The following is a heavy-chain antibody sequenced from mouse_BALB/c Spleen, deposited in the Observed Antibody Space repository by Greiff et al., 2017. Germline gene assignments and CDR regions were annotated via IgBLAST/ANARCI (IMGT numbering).Heavy chain of an antibody. CDR1: GYSFTSYW. V-gene: IGHV1-5*01. CDR3: TRSWVYAMDY. J-gene: IGHJ4*01. D-gene: IGHD4-1*01. Sequence: VQLQQSGTVLARPGASVKMSCKASGYSFTSYWMHWVKQRPGQGLEWIGAIYPGNSDTSYNQKFKGKAKLTAGTSASTAYMELSSLTNEDSAVYYCTRSWVYAMDYWGQGTSVTVSS. CDR2: IYPGNSDT.